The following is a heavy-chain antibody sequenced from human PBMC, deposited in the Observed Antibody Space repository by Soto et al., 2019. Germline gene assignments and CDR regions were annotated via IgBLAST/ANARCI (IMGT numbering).Heavy chain of an antibody. V-gene: IGHV5-51*01. CDR3: ARGASIAVVPALDV. CDR2: IYPGDSDT. J-gene: IGHJ6*02. D-gene: IGHD2-2*01. CDR1: GYSFTNYW. Sequence: GESLKISCKGSGYSFTNYWIGWVRQMPGKGLEWMGLIYPGDSDTRYSPSFQGQVTISADKSISTAYLRVEDTAVYYCARGASIAVVPALDVWGQGTTVTVSS.